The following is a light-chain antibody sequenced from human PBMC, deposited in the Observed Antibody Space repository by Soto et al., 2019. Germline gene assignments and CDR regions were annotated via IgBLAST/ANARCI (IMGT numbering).Light chain of an antibody. CDR3: QKRHMWPIK. Sequence: EVVFTQSPVTLSLSPVERATLSCRASQSFRGLLAWYQQKPGQAPRLLIYDAYNRATGIPPRFSGSGSGTDFTLTISSLEPEDSAVYYCQKRHMWPIKFGQGTRLAIK. J-gene: IGKJ5*01. CDR1: QSFRGL. V-gene: IGKV3-11*01. CDR2: DAY.